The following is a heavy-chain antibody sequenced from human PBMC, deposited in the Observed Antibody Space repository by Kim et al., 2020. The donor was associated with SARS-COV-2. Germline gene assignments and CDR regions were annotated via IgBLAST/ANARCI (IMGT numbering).Heavy chain of an antibody. CDR3: ARGRAVTTWIDT. D-gene: IGHD4-17*01. CDR2: VYRSGST. CDR1: GGSISSYY. J-gene: IGHJ5*02. Sequence: SETLSLTCTVSGGSISSYYWSWIRQPPGKGLEFIGYVYRSGSTKYIPSLEGRLNMSVDTSKNLFSLNLNSVTAADTAVYYCARGRAVTTWIDTWGQGTLVTVSS. V-gene: IGHV4-59*13.